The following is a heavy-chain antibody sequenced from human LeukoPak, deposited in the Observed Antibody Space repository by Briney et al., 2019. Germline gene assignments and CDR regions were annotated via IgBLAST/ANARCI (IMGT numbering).Heavy chain of an antibody. Sequence: ASVKVSCKASGYTFTGYYMHWVQQAPGQGLEWMGWINPNSGGTNYAQKFQGRVTMTRDTSISTAYMELSRLRSDDTAVYYCATYYYGSGSYYRTFDYWGQGTLVTVSS. CDR3: ATYYYGSGSYYRTFDY. J-gene: IGHJ4*02. CDR1: GYTFTGYY. D-gene: IGHD3-10*01. CDR2: INPNSGGT. V-gene: IGHV1-2*02.